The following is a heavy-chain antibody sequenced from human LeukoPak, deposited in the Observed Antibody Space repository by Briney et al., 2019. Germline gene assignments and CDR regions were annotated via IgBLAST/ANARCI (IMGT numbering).Heavy chain of an antibody. Sequence: ASVKVSCKASGYTFTGYYMHWVRQAPGQGLEWMGWINPNSGGTNYAQKFQGRVTMTRDTSISTAYMELSRLRSDDTAVYYCARPEWAVAPKFYYYYGMDVWGQGTTVTVS. V-gene: IGHV1-2*02. CDR1: GYTFTGYY. D-gene: IGHD6-19*01. CDR2: INPNSGGT. CDR3: ARPEWAVAPKFYYYYGMDV. J-gene: IGHJ6*02.